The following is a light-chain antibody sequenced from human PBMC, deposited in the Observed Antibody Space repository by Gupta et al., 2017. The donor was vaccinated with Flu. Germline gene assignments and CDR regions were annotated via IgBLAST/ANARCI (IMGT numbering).Light chain of an antibody. CDR2: GVS. J-gene: IGKJ4*01. Sequence: EIQMTQSPSSVSASIGARVTITCRASQAISERLVRYQQEPGEAPKLLIYGVSTGLGGVPSRFSGSGSGTEFTLTINSLQPEDFATYYCQQAYSLPLTFDGGTRVELK. CDR1: QAISER. V-gene: IGKV1-12*01. CDR3: QQAYSLPLT.